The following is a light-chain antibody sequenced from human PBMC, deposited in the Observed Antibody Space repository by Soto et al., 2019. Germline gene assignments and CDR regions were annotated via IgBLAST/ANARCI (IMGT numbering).Light chain of an antibody. CDR1: QSVSSSY. CDR3: QQYGNSPYT. J-gene: IGKJ2*01. V-gene: IGKV3-20*01. Sequence: EIVLTQSPGTLSLSPGERATLSCRASQSVSSSYLAWYQQKPGQAPRLLIYGASSTATGIPERFSGSGSGQYFTLIISILEHDYVAVYYCQQYGNSPYTFGPGTKLEIK. CDR2: GAS.